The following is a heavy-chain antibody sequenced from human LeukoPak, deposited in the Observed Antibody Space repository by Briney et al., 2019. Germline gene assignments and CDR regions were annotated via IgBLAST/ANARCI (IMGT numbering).Heavy chain of an antibody. Sequence: GGSLRLSCAASGFTLSNYWMHWVRKGPGKGLVWVSRVSNDGSSTAYADSVRGRFTISRDNAKNTLYLQMNSLRAEDTAVYYCVGAAADTTPRPWGQGTLVTVSS. CDR3: VGAAADTTPRP. CDR1: GFTLSNYW. V-gene: IGHV3-74*01. D-gene: IGHD6-13*01. J-gene: IGHJ4*02. CDR2: VSNDGSST.